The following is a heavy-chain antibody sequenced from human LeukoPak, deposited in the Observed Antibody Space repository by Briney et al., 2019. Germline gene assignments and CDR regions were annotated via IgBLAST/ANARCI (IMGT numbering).Heavy chain of an antibody. CDR3: ASRSARRAYFDY. D-gene: IGHD6-6*01. V-gene: IGHV3-7*01. Sequence: GGSLRLSCAAPGFTFSSYWMSWVRQAPGKGLEWVANIKQDGSEKYYVDSVKGRFTISRDNAKNSLYLQMNSLRAEDTAVYYCASRSARRAYFDYWGQGTLVTVSS. CDR2: IKQDGSEK. J-gene: IGHJ4*02. CDR1: GFTFSSYW.